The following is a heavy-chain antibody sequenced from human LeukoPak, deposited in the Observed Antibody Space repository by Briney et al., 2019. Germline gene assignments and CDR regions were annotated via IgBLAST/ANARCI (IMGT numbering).Heavy chain of an antibody. J-gene: IGHJ4*02. D-gene: IGHD3-16*02. CDR2: IIPIFGTA. V-gene: IGHV1-69*13. Sequence: GASVKVSCKASGGTFSSYAISWVRQAPGQGLEWMGGIIPIFGTANYAQKFQGRVTITADGSTSTAYMELSSLRSEDTAVYYCASSIAFGGVIATMGFFFDYWGQGTLVTVSS. CDR3: ASSIAFGGVIATMGFFFDY. CDR1: GGTFSSYA.